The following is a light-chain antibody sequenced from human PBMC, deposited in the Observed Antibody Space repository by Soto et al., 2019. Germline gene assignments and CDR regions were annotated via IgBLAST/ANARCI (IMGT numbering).Light chain of an antibody. CDR1: QSVATN. J-gene: IGKJ1*01. Sequence: EAVLTQSPATLSVFPGERATLASRASQSVATNLAWYQQRPGQAPRLLIYGASKRAIGLPARFSGSGAGTEFTLTITSLQSEDFAVYYCQQYGSSPLTFGQGTKVDIK. V-gene: IGKV3-15*01. CDR3: QQYGSSPLT. CDR2: GAS.